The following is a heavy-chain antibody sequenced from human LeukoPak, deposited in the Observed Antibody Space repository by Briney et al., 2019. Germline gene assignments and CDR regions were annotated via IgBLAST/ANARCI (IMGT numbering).Heavy chain of an antibody. Sequence: KSSETLSLTCTVSADSISNYYWTWLRQPPGKGLEWIGYIYNSGSTNYNTSLKSRVTISMDTSKNQFSLKLGSVTAADTAVYYCAAEFSNEQWLDWDYWGQGTLVTVSS. V-gene: IGHV4-59*01. J-gene: IGHJ4*02. CDR1: ADSISNYY. CDR3: AAEFSNEQWLDWDY. D-gene: IGHD6-19*01. CDR2: IYNSGST.